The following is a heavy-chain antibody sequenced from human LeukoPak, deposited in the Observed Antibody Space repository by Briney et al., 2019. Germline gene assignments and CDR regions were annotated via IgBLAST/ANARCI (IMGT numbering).Heavy chain of an antibody. CDR1: GFTFSDYG. Sequence: GGSLRLSCAASGFTFSDYGMNWIRQAPGKGLEWVSYISSSFNTKYADSMKGRFTISRDNTKNSLYLQMNILRAEDTAVYYCARGSSGYSVDFWGQGTLVTVSS. D-gene: IGHD5-12*01. CDR2: ISSSFNT. V-gene: IGHV3-11*01. J-gene: IGHJ4*02. CDR3: ARGSSGYSVDF.